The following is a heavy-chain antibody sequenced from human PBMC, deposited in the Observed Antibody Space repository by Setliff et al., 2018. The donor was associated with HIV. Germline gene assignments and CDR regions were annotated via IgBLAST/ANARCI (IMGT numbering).Heavy chain of an antibody. Sequence: PGGSLRLSCAASGFTVSTNYMSWVRQAPGKGLEWVSIIYSGGDTTYYADSLKGRFTISRENSKNTLYLQMNSLRPEDTAVYYCAKDFPPPNGMDVWGQGTTVTVSS. CDR3: AKDFPPPNGMDV. D-gene: IGHD3-3*01. CDR1: GFTVSTNY. V-gene: IGHV3-66*02. CDR2: IYSGGDTT. J-gene: IGHJ6*02.